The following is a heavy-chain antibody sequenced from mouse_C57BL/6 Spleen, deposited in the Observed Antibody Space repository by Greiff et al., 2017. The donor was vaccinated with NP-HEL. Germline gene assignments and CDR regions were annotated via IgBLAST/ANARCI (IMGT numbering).Heavy chain of an antibody. CDR3: TRSYYGSSSWFAY. CDR1: GYTFTDYE. Sequence: VKLQESGAELVRPGASVTLSCKASGYTFTDYEMHWVKQTPVHGLEWIGAIDPETGGTAYNQKFKGKAILTADKSSSTAYMELRSLTSEDSAGYYCTRSYYGSSSWFAYWGQGTLVTVSA. CDR2: IDPETGGT. J-gene: IGHJ3*01. V-gene: IGHV1-15*01. D-gene: IGHD1-1*01.